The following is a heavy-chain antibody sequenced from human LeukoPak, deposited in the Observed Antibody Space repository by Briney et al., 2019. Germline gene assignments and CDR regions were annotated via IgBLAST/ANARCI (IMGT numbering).Heavy chain of an antibody. J-gene: IGHJ4*02. CDR1: GFTFSSNW. CDR3: ARMIAAGGPFDY. D-gene: IGHD6-13*01. CDR2: IKQDGSEK. Sequence: GGSLRLSCAASGFTFSSNWMSWVRQAPGKGLEWVANIKQDGSEKYYVDSVKGRFTISRDNAKNSLYLQMNSLRAEDTAVYYCARMIAAGGPFDYWGQGTLVTVSS. V-gene: IGHV3-7*03.